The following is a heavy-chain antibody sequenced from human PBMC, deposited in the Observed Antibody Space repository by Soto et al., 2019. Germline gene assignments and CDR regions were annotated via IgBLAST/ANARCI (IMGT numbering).Heavy chain of an antibody. J-gene: IGHJ6*02. D-gene: IGHD5-12*01. V-gene: IGHV3-30-3*01. CDR3: ARVGSTITSNYYYYGMDV. CDR2: ISYDGSNK. Sequence: QVQLVESGGGVVQPGRSLRLSCAASGFTFSSYAMHWVRQAPGKGLEWVAVISYDGSNKYYADSVKGRFTISRDNSKNKLYLQMNSLRAEDTAVYYCARVGSTITSNYYYYGMDVWGQGTTVTVSS. CDR1: GFTFSSYA.